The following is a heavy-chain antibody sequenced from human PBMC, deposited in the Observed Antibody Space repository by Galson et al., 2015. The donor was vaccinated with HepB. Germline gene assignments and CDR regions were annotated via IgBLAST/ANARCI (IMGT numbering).Heavy chain of an antibody. V-gene: IGHV3-21*01. J-gene: IGHJ4*02. CDR2: ISSSSSYV. Sequence: SLRLSCAASGFTFSSYSMNRVRQAPGKGLEWVSSISSSSSYVYFAYSVKGRFTISRDNAKNSLYLQMNSLRAEDTAVYYCARNSAQFDYWGQGTLVTVSS. D-gene: IGHD6-6*01. CDR1: GFTFSSYS. CDR3: ARNSAQFDY.